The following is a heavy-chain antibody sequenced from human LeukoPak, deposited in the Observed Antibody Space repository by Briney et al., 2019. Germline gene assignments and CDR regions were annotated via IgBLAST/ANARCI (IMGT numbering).Heavy chain of an antibody. Sequence: SQTLSLTCTVSGGSISSGDYYWSWIRQPPGKGLEWIGYIYYSGSTYYNPSLKSRVTISVDTSKNQFSLELSSVTAADTAVYYCAREQEWLKVFDIWGQGTMVTVSS. CDR1: GGSISSGDYY. CDR2: IYYSGST. D-gene: IGHD3-3*01. CDR3: AREQEWLKVFDI. J-gene: IGHJ3*02. V-gene: IGHV4-30-4*01.